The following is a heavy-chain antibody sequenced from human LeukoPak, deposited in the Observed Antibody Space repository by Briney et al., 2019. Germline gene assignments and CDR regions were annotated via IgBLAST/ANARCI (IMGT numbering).Heavy chain of an antibody. J-gene: IGHJ4*02. D-gene: IGHD6-19*01. CDR1: GYTFTNYA. V-gene: IGHV1-18*01. CDR2: ISAYNGNT. Sequence: ASVKVSCKASGYTFTNYAVNWVRQAPGQGLEWMGWISAYNGNTNYAQKLQGRVTMTTDTSTSTAYMELRSLRSDDTAVYYCARVVRAVAEYWGQGTLVTVSS. CDR3: ARVVRAVAEY.